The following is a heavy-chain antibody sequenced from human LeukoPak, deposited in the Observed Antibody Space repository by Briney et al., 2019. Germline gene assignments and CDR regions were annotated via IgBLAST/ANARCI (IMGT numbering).Heavy chain of an antibody. J-gene: IGHJ4*02. CDR2: ISYDGSNK. D-gene: IGHD6-13*01. CDR3: VLIAAAGTAFDY. V-gene: IGHV3-30*04. CDR1: GFTLSSYA. Sequence: GRSLRLSRAASGFTLSSYAMHWVRQAPGKGLEWVAVISYDGSNKYYADSVKGRFTISRDNSKNTLYLQMNSLRAEDTAVYYCVLIAAAGTAFDYWGQGTLVTVSS.